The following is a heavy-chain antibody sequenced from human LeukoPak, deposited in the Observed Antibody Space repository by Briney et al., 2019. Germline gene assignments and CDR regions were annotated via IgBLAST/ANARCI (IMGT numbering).Heavy chain of an antibody. V-gene: IGHV4-59*01. J-gene: IGHJ6*03. D-gene: IGHD5-18*01. CDR2: IYYSGST. CDR3: ARSYSYGPHYYYYYYMDV. CDR1: GGSISSYY. Sequence: SETLSLTCTVSGGSISSYYWSWIRQPPGKGLEWIGNIYYSGSTNYNPSLKSRVTISVDTSKNQFSLKLSSVTAADTAVYYCARSYSYGPHYYYYYYMDVWGKGTTVTVSS.